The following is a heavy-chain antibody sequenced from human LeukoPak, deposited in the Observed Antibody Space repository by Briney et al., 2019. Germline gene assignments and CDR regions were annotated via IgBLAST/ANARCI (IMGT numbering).Heavy chain of an antibody. J-gene: IGHJ4*02. Sequence: GRSLRLSCAASGFTFSTYSMNSGCQAPRKRLEWVSYIRGGGSPIYYADSVKGRFTISRDNAKNSLYLQMNSLRDEDTAVYYCTRDPHALDYWGQGTLVTVSS. CDR3: TRDPHALDY. CDR1: GFTFSTYS. CDR2: IRGGGSPI. V-gene: IGHV3-48*02.